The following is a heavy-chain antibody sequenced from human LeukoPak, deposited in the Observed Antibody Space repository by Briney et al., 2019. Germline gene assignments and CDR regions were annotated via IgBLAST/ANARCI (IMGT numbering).Heavy chain of an antibody. CDR1: GFTFSSYW. CDR3: AKAPIHKSVFDAFDI. CDR2: IKQDGSEK. Sequence: GGSLRLSCAAFGFTFSSYWMSWVRQAPGKGLEWVANIKQDGSEKYYVDSVKGRFTISRDNSKNALYLQMNSLRAEDTAVYYCAKAPIHKSVFDAFDIWGQGTMVTVSS. J-gene: IGHJ3*02. V-gene: IGHV3-7*03. D-gene: IGHD3-10*01.